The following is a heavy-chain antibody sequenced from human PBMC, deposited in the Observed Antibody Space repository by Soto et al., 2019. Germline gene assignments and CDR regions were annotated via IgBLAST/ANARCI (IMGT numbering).Heavy chain of an antibody. V-gene: IGHV6-1*01. CDR2: TYFRSKWYN. CDR3: AKGDNIGPKTGYAFDP. D-gene: IGHD5-12*01. Sequence: QVQLQQSGPGLVKPSQTLSLTCAISGDSVSSNTASWNWIRQSPSRGLEWLGRTYFRSKWYNDYAVSVKSRILINPDTSNNQFSLQLNSVTHEDTAVYFCAKGDNIGPKTGYAFDPWGQGIMVTVSS. J-gene: IGHJ5*02. CDR1: GDSVSSNTAS.